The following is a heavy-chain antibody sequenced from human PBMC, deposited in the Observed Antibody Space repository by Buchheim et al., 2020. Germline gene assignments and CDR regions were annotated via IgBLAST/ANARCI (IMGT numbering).Heavy chain of an antibody. CDR2: IKQDGSEK. V-gene: IGHV3-7*01. CDR1: GFTFSSYW. CDR3: ARDRPYCGGDCYHYYYGMDV. J-gene: IGHJ6*02. Sequence: EVQLVESGGGLVQPGGSLRLSCAASGFTFSSYWMSWVRQAPGKGLEWVANIKQDGSEKYYVDSVKGRFTISRDNAKNSLYLQMNSLRAEDTAVYYYARDRPYCGGDCYHYYYGMDVWGQGTT. D-gene: IGHD2-21*02.